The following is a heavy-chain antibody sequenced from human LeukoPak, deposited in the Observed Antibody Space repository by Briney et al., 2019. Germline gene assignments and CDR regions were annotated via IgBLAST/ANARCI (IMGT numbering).Heavy chain of an antibody. D-gene: IGHD2-21*02. V-gene: IGHV3-21*01. CDR3: ARDASLVVVTANDY. CDR1: GFTFSSYS. CDR2: ISSSSSYI. Sequence: GGSLGLSCAASGFTFSSYSMNWVRQAPGKGLEWVSSISSSSSYIYYADSVKGRFTISRDNAKNSLYLQMNSLRAEDTAVYYCARDASLVVVTANDYWGQGTLVTVSS. J-gene: IGHJ4*02.